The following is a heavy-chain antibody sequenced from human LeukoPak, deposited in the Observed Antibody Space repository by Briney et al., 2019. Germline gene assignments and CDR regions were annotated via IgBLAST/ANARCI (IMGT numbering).Heavy chain of an antibody. J-gene: IGHJ4*02. Sequence: GGSLRLSCAASGFTFNTYAMSWVRQAPGKGLEWVSAITGSGDDTFHADSVKGRFTISRDNSRNTLYMDMNSLRAEDLAIYYCAKGSRSSRPYSFDFWGQGILVTVSS. CDR2: ITGSGDDT. CDR1: GFTFNTYA. V-gene: IGHV3-23*01. CDR3: AKGSRSSRPYSFDF. D-gene: IGHD4-11*01.